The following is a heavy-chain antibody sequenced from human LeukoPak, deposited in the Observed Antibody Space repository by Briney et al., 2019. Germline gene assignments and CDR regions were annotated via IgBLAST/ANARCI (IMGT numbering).Heavy chain of an antibody. CDR3: ARRSRVAVAGTLGFDP. J-gene: IGHJ5*02. CDR2: INHSGST. Sequence: SETLSLTCAVYGGSFSGYHWSWIRQPPGKGLEWRGKINHSGSTNYNPSLKSRVTISVDTSTNQSSLKLSSVTAADTAVYYCARRSRVAVAGTLGFDPWGQGTLVTVSS. V-gene: IGHV4-34*01. D-gene: IGHD6-19*01. CDR1: GGSFSGYH.